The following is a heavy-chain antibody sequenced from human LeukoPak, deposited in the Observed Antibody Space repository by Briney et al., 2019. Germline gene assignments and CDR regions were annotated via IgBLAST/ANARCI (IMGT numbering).Heavy chain of an antibody. J-gene: IGHJ4*02. V-gene: IGHV3-23*01. CDR2: ISGSGGST. CDR1: GFTFSSYA. Sequence: GGSLRLSCAASGFTFSSYAMSWVRQAPGKGLEWVSAISGSGGSTYYADSVKGRFTISRDNAKNSLYLQMNSLRAEDTAVYYCARGWQRRWGYSYGYFIFDYWGQGTLVTVSS. CDR3: ARGWQRRWGYSYGYFIFDY. D-gene: IGHD5-18*01.